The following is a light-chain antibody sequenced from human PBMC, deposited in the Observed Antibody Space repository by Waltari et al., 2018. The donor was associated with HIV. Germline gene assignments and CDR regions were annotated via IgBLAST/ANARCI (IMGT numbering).Light chain of an antibody. V-gene: IGLV3-21*04. CDR3: QVWHISTDHWV. Sequence: SYVLTQPPSVSVAPGKTASITCEAATLGSKGVHWYQQKPGQAPILVIYYDSDRPSGIPERFSGSNSGNTATLTISRVEAGDEADYYCQVWHISTDHWVFGAGTKLTVV. CDR1: TLGSKG. CDR2: YDS. J-gene: IGLJ3*02.